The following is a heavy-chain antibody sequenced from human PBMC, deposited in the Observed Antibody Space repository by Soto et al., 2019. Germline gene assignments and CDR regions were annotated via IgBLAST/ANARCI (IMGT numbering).Heavy chain of an antibody. CDR2: IKRKIDGEAT. J-gene: IGHJ6*02. V-gene: IGHV3-15*07. Sequence: EVQLVESGGGLVKPGGSLRLSCAGSGFSFSNAWMNWVRQAPGKGREWVGRIKRKIDGEATDYAAPVKGRFTVSRDDSKSALYLHMNSLKGDDTAVYYCTTGSVEGVWGQGTTVTVSS. CDR1: GFSFSNAW. D-gene: IGHD2-15*01. CDR3: TTGSVEGV.